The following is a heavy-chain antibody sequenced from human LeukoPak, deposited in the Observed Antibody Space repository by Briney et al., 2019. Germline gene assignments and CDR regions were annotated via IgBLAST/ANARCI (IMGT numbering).Heavy chain of an antibody. CDR2: INPNSGGT. J-gene: IGHJ4*02. CDR1: GYTFTGYY. V-gene: IGHV1-2*02. Sequence: GASVKVSCKASGYTFTGYYMHWVRQAPGQGLEWMGWINPNSGGTNYAQKFQGRVTMTRDTSISTAYMELSRLRPDDTAVYYCARALIAAAGSYFDYWGQGTLVTVSS. D-gene: IGHD6-13*01. CDR3: ARALIAAAGSYFDY.